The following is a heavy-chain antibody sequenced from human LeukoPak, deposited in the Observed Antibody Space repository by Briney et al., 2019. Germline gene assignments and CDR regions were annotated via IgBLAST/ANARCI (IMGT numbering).Heavy chain of an antibody. CDR1: GGSFSGYY. Sequence: PSETLSLTCAVYGGSFSGYYWSWIRQPPGKGLEWIGEINHSGSTNYNPSLKSRVTISVDTSKNQFSLKLSSVTAADTAVYYCARGLIVPAANFDYWGQGTLVTVSS. CDR3: ARGLIVPAANFDY. D-gene: IGHD2-2*01. V-gene: IGHV4-34*01. J-gene: IGHJ4*02. CDR2: INHSGST.